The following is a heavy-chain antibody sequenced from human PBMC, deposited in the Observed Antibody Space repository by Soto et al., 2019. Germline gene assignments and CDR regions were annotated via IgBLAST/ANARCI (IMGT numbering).Heavy chain of an antibody. CDR2: IKNKIDGGTT. V-gene: IGHV3-15*07. J-gene: IGHJ6*02. CDR1: GFTFSSAW. CDR3: TVQPITAVVGYYFYGMDV. D-gene: IGHD6-19*01. Sequence: EVQLVESGGGLVMPGGSLRLSCAASGFTFSSAWMNWVRQAPGKGLGWVGRIKNKIDGGTTDYAAPVKGRFTISRDDSKDTLYLQMDSLETEDTAVYFCTVQPITAVVGYYFYGMDVWGQGTTVTVSS.